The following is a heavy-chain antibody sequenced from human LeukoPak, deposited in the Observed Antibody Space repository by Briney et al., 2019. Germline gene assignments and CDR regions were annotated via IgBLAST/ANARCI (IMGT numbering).Heavy chain of an antibody. CDR3: ARHGLEGCTGGRCFQSFHYYGMDV. J-gene: IGHJ6*02. CDR2: IFPADSDT. CDR1: GYTFIDYW. Sequence: GESLKISCQDSGYTFIDYWIGWVRQVPGKGLEWMGIIFPADSDTKYSPSFQCQVTIPVNRSTSTAYLQWGSLKASATVVYYCARHGLEGCTGGRCFQSFHYYGMDVWGQGTAVTVSS. D-gene: IGHD2-8*02. V-gene: IGHV5-51*01.